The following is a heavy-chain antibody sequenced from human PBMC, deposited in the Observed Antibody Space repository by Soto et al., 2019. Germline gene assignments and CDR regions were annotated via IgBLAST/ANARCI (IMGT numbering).Heavy chain of an antibody. V-gene: IGHV5-51*01. J-gene: IGHJ4*02. CDR3: ARLGFPGAIYFDS. CDR2: IYPGDSET. Sequence: GESLKISCKGSGYNFTTFWIGWVRQMPGKGLEWMGIIYPGDSETKYSPDFEGQVTISADRSTNTAYLQWRSLRASDTAMYYCARLGFPGAIYFDSWGLGTLLTVFS. CDR1: GYNFTTFW.